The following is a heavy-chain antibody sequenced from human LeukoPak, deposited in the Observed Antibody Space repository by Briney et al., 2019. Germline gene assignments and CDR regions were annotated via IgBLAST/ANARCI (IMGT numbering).Heavy chain of an antibody. CDR2: IYYSGST. Sequence: SETLSLTCTVSGGSISSYYWSWIRQPPGKGLEWIGYIYYSGSTNYNPSLKSRVTISVDTSKNQFSLKLSSVTAADTAVYYCARVNGYSSDLDYWGQGTLVTVSS. V-gene: IGHV4-59*01. J-gene: IGHJ4*02. CDR3: ARVNGYSSDLDY. D-gene: IGHD6-19*01. CDR1: GGSISSYY.